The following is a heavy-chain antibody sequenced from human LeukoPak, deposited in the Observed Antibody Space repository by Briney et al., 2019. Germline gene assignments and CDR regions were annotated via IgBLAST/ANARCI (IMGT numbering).Heavy chain of an antibody. CDR1: GGSVSSGSYY. D-gene: IGHD1-26*01. CDR3: ARENGEIYYGPFDY. V-gene: IGHV4-61*01. Sequence: SETLSLTCTVSGGSVSSGSYYRSWIRQPPGKGLEWIGYIYYSGSTNYNPSLKSRVTISVDTFKNQFSLQLSSVTAADTAVYYCARENGEIYYGPFDYWGQGTLVTVSS. CDR2: IYYSGST. J-gene: IGHJ4*02.